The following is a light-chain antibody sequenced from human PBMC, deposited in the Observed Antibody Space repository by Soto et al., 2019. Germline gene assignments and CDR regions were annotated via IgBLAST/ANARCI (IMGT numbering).Light chain of an antibody. Sequence: QSVLTQPASVSGSPGQSITISCTGTSSDVGSYNLVSWYQQHPGKAPKLMIYEGSKRPSGVSNRFSGSKSGNTASLTISGLQAEDEADYYCCSYTSSAPLVFGTGTKLTVL. CDR2: EGS. CDR3: CSYTSSAPLV. V-gene: IGLV2-23*01. J-gene: IGLJ1*01. CDR1: SSDVGSYNL.